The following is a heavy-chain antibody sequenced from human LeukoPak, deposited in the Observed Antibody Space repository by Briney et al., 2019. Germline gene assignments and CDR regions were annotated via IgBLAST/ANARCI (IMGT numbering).Heavy chain of an antibody. Sequence: GGSLRLSCAASGFSFTTYWMGWVRQAPGKGLEWVANIQQDGTEKYYVDSVKGRFTISRDDAKNSLYLQMNSLRVEDTAVYYCAKLAKYFYGSETYYFFEHWGQGTPVTASS. J-gene: IGHJ4*02. CDR1: GFSFTTYW. D-gene: IGHD3-10*01. CDR3: AKLAKYFYGSETYYFFEH. CDR2: IQQDGTEK. V-gene: IGHV3-7*01.